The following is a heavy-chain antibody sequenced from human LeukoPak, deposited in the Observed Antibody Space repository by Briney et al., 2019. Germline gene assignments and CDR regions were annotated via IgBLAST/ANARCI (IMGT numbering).Heavy chain of an antibody. Sequence: ASVKVSCKTSGYRFITFDINWVRQAPGQGLEWMGWINPYNGNRYYAKKFQDRFNMTTDTSTSTVYLELQTLTSDDTAIYYCARFQASEFRGFDHWGQGTLITVSS. CDR1: GYRFITFD. J-gene: IGHJ4*02. V-gene: IGHV1-18*01. CDR3: ARFQASEFRGFDH. D-gene: IGHD3-10*01. CDR2: INPYNGNR.